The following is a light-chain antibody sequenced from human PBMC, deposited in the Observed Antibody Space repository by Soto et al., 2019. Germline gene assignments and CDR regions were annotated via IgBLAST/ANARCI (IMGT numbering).Light chain of an antibody. J-gene: IGLJ2*01. CDR2: LNSDGSH. CDR3: QTWGTGIQV. CDR1: SGHSSYA. V-gene: IGLV4-69*01. Sequence: QLVLTQSPSASASLGASVKLTCTLSSGHSSYAIAWHQQQPEKGPRYLMKLNSDGSHSKGDGIPDRFSGSSSGAERYLTISRRQSEDDADYYCQTWGTGIQVFGGGTKVTVL.